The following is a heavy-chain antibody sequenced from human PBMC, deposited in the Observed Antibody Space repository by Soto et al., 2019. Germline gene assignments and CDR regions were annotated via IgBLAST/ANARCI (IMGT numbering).Heavy chain of an antibody. Sequence: QVQLVQSGAEVKKPGSSVKVSCKASGGTFSSYTISWVRQAPGQGLEWMGRIIPILGIANYAQKFQGRVTITADNSTSTAYMELSSLRSEDTAVYYCAGDMGDYYDSSGYYNWGQGTLVTVSS. CDR3: AGDMGDYYDSSGYYN. CDR2: IIPILGIA. V-gene: IGHV1-69*02. CDR1: GGTFSSYT. D-gene: IGHD3-22*01. J-gene: IGHJ4*02.